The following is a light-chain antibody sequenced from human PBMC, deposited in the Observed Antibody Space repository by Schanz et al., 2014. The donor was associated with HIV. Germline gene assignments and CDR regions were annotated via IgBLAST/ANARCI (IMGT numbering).Light chain of an antibody. Sequence: EIVMTQSPVTLSVSPGERVTLSCRASQSVNNNLAWYQQKSGQPPRLLIYGASTRATGIPPRFSASGSGTDFTLTISRLEPEDFAVYYCQQYGSSPLTFGGGTKVEIK. V-gene: IGKV3-20*01. CDR2: GAS. CDR3: QQYGSSPLT. J-gene: IGKJ4*01. CDR1: QSVNNN.